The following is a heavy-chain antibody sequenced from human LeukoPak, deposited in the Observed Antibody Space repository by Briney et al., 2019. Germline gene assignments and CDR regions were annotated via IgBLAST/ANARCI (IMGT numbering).Heavy chain of an antibody. CDR2: INPNSGGT. CDR3: ARGLGIVGATTVDY. V-gene: IGHV1-2*02. Sequence: ASVKVSCKASGYTFTGYYMHWVRLAPGQGLEWMGWINPNSGGTNYAQKFQGRVTMTRDTSISTAYMELSRLRSDDTAVYYCARGLGIVGATTVDYWGQGTLVTVSS. J-gene: IGHJ4*02. D-gene: IGHD1-26*01. CDR1: GYTFTGYY.